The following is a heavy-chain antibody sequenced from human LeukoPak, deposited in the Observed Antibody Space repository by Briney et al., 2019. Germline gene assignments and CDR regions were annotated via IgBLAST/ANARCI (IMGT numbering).Heavy chain of an antibody. D-gene: IGHD6-13*01. CDR2: IYYSGST. J-gene: IGHJ4*02. CDR1: GGSVSSGSYY. CDR3: AGTSSSWPYYFDY. V-gene: IGHV4-61*01. Sequence: SETLSLTCTVSGGSVSSGSYYWSWIRQPPGKGLEWIGYIYYSGSTNYNPSLESRVTISVDTSKNQFSLKLSSVTAADTAVYYCAGTSSSWPYYFDYWGQGTLVTVSS.